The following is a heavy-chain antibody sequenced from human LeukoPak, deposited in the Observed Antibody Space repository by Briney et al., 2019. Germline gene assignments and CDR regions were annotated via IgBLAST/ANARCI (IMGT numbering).Heavy chain of an antibody. CDR3: TTDHGGDYPHTNDY. J-gene: IGHJ4*02. V-gene: IGHV3-15*01. Sequence: GGSLRLSCAASGFTFSNAWMSWVRQAPGKGLEWVGRIKSKTDGGTTDYAAPVKGRFTISRDDSKNTLYLQMNSLKTEDTAVYYCTTDHGGDYPHTNDYWGQGTLVTVSS. D-gene: IGHD4-17*01. CDR1: GFTFSNAW. CDR2: IKSKTDGGTT.